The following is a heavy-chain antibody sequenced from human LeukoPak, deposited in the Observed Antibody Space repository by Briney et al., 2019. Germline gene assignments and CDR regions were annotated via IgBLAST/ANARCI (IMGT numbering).Heavy chain of an antibody. CDR2: IHHSGGT. CDR1: GGSISSGTYY. CDR3: ARIASYSSGWFPDY. D-gene: IGHD6-19*01. Sequence: SQTLSLTCTVSGGSISSGTYYWSWIRQPPGKGLEWIGYIHHSGGTYYNPSLKSRVTISVDRSKNQFSLDLSSVTAADTAVYYCARIASYSSGWFPDYWGQGTLVTVSS. J-gene: IGHJ4*02. V-gene: IGHV4-30-2*01.